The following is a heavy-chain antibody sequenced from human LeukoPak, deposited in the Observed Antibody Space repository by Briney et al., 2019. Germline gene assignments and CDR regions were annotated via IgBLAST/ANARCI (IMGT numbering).Heavy chain of an antibody. D-gene: IGHD3-10*01. Sequence: PSVTLSLTCTVAGGSISSGGYYWSWIRQPPGKGLEWIGYIYHSGSTYYNPSLKSRVTISVDRSKNQFSLKLRSVTAADRAVYYGASSGANPNGFDYWGQETLVTVSS. J-gene: IGHJ4*02. CDR1: GGSISSGGYY. CDR2: IYHSGST. CDR3: ASSGANPNGFDY. V-gene: IGHV4-30-2*01.